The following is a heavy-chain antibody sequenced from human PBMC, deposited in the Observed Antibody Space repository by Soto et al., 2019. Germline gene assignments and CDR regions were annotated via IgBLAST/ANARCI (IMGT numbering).Heavy chain of an antibody. CDR3: AHQLELRGYYYYGMDV. CDR2: IIPIFGTA. CDR1: GGTFSSYA. V-gene: IGHV1-69*01. Sequence: QVQLVQSGAEVKKPGSSVKVSCKASGGTFSSYAISWVRQAPGQGLEWMGGIIPIFGTAKYAQKFQGRVTITAVESTSTAYMELSSLRSVDTAVSYCAHQLELRGYYYYGMDVWGQGTTVTVSS. J-gene: IGHJ6*02. D-gene: IGHD1-7*01.